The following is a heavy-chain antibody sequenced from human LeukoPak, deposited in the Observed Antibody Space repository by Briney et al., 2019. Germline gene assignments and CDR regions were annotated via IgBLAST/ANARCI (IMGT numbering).Heavy chain of an antibody. CDR3: AKDREYYYGSGSLFDY. D-gene: IGHD3-10*01. CDR1: GFTFSSYG. V-gene: IGHV3-23*01. Sequence: GGTLRLSCAASGFTFSSYGMSWVRQAPGKGLEWVSAISGSGGSTYYADSVKGRFTISRDNSKNTLYLQMNSLRAEDTAVYYCAKDREYYYGSGSLFDYWGQGTLVTVSS. J-gene: IGHJ4*02. CDR2: ISGSGGST.